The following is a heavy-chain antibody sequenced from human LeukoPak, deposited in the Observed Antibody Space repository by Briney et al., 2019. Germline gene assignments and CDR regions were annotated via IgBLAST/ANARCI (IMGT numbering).Heavy chain of an antibody. V-gene: IGHV4-38-2*02. CDR3: ASVVVPAAGGDY. Sequence: SETLSLTCTVSGYSISSGYYWGWIRQPPGKGLEWIGSIYYSGSTYYNPSLKSRVTISVDTSKNQFSLKLSSVTAADTAVYYCASVVVPAAGGDYWGQGTLVTVSS. CDR1: GYSISSGYY. D-gene: IGHD2-2*01. J-gene: IGHJ4*02. CDR2: IYYSGST.